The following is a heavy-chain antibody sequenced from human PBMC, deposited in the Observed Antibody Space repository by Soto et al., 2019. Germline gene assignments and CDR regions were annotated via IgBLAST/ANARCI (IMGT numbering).Heavy chain of an antibody. V-gene: IGHV1-69*12. D-gene: IGHD5-18*01. CDR1: GGTFSSYA. CDR2: IIPIFGTA. J-gene: IGHJ6*02. CDR3: ARGGSGQQLWLADYYYYGMDV. Sequence: QVQLVQSGAEVKKPGSSVKVSCKASGGTFSSYAISWVRQAPGQGLEWMGGIIPIFGTANYAQKFQGRVTITADESTSTAYMELSSLRSEDTAVYYCARGGSGQQLWLADYYYYGMDVWGQGTTVTVSS.